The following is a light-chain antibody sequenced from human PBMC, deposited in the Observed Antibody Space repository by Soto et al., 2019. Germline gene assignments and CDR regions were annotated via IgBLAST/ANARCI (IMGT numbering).Light chain of an antibody. V-gene: IGKV3-20*01. Sequence: EIVLTQSPGTLSLSPGEGATLSCRASQSVRSGSLAWYQQKPGQASRLLIYGASSRATDIPDRFSGSGYGTDFTLTISRLEPEDFAVYYCQQYADSPHTFGQGTKLEIK. J-gene: IGKJ2*01. CDR3: QQYADSPHT. CDR2: GAS. CDR1: QSVRSGS.